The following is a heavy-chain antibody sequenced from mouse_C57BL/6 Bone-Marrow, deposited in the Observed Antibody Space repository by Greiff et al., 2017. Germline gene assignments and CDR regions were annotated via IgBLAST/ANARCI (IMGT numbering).Heavy chain of an antibody. CDR1: GFTFSSYA. J-gene: IGHJ3*01. D-gene: IGHD2-3*01. V-gene: IGHV5-4*01. CDR2: ISDGGSYT. Sequence: EVKLVESGGGLVKPGGSLKLSCAASGFTFSSYAMSWVRQTPEKRLEWVATISDGGSYTYYPDNVKGRFTISRDNAKNNLYLQMSHLKSEDTAMYYCARDGWLLPWFAYWGQGTLVTVSA. CDR3: ARDGWLLPWFAY.